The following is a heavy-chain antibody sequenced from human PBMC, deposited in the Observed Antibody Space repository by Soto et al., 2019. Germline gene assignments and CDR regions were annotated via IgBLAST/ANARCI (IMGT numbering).Heavy chain of an antibody. CDR1: GFTFTDYA. J-gene: IGHJ4*02. V-gene: IGHV3-23*01. Sequence: EVRLLESGGGLVPPGGSLRLSCAASGFTFTDYAMSWVRQAPGKGLECVSVISGRGGHTYYADSVKGRFTISRDKTKNPMYLEMNSLTAEDTALYLCANGPSFLITSYAGTCDYWCLGILVTVSS. CDR2: ISGRGGHT. D-gene: IGHD3-16*01. CDR3: ANGPSFLITSYAGTCDY.